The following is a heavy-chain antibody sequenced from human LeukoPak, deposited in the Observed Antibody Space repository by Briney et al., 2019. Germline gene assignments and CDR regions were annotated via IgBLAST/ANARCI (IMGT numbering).Heavy chain of an antibody. CDR3: ARPRLSGSYYRVFDY. Sequence: SETLSLTCAVYGGSFSGYYWSWIRQPPGKGLEWIGEINHSGSTNYNPSLKSRVTISVDTPKNQFSLKLSSVTAADTAVYYCARPRLSGSYYRVFDYWGQGTLVTVSS. J-gene: IGHJ4*02. D-gene: IGHD1-26*01. CDR2: INHSGST. CDR1: GGSFSGYY. V-gene: IGHV4-34*01.